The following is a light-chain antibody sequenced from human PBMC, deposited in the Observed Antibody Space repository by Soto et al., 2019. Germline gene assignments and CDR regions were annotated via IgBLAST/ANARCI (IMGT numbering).Light chain of an antibody. CDR1: QSLVHSDGNTY. J-gene: IGKJ1*01. Sequence: DIVMTQTPLPSPVTLGQPASISCRSSQSLVHSDGNTYLTWLQHTPGQPPRLLLYKISKRFSRVPDRFSRSGAGTAFTLKIIRVEPEDVGVYYFMQATQFPWTFGQRTKVEIK. CDR3: MQATQFPWT. CDR2: KIS. V-gene: IGKV2-24*01.